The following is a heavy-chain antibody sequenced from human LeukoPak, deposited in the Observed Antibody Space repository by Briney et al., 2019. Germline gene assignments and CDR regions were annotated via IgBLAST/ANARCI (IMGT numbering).Heavy chain of an antibody. CDR1: VGTSSSYA. CDR3: AREYRSTYFDY. J-gene: IGHJ4*02. D-gene: IGHD2-2*01. Sequence: SVKVSCKASVGTSSSYAISWVRQAPGQGLEWMGGIIPIFGTANYAQKFQGRVTITADESTSTAYMELSSLRSEDTAVYYCAREYRSTYFDYWGQGTLVTVSS. V-gene: IGHV1-69*13. CDR2: IIPIFGTA.